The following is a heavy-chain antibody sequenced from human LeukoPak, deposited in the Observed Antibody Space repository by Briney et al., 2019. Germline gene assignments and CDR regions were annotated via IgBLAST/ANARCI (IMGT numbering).Heavy chain of an antibody. J-gene: IGHJ3*01. Sequence: PSETLSLTCDVSGDSISSDHWWSWVRQPPGKGLEWVASISTSSNYRYYADSVQGRFTISRDNAEKSLYLQMDSLRAEDTAVYYCAREIEAFDLWGQGTMVTVPS. CDR1: GDSISSDH. V-gene: IGHV3-21*01. CDR2: ISTSSNYR. CDR3: AREIEAFDL.